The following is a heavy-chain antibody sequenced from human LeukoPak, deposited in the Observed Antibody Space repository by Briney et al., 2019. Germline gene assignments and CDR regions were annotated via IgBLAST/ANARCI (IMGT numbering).Heavy chain of an antibody. CDR3: ARGQGRGYYYGMDV. CDR2: INHSGST. D-gene: IGHD3-10*01. Sequence: SETLSLTCALYGESFSGYYWIWIRQPPGKGREWIGEINHSGSTNYNPSLKSRVTISVDTSKNQFSLKLSSVTAADTAVYYCARGQGRGYYYGMDVWGKGTTVTVSS. J-gene: IGHJ6*04. CDR1: GESFSGYY. V-gene: IGHV4-34*01.